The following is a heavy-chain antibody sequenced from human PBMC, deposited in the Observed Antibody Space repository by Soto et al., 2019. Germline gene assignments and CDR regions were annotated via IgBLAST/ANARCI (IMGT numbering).Heavy chain of an antibody. CDR1: GGSVSSGSYY. Sequence: SETLSLTCTVSGGSVSSGSYYWSWIRQPPGKGLEWIGYIYYSWSTNYNPSLKSRVTISVDTSKNQFSLKLSSVTAADTAVYYCAREPRKDLYIDYWGQGTLVTVSS. V-gene: IGHV4-61*01. CDR2: IYYSWST. J-gene: IGHJ4*02. CDR3: AREPRKDLYIDY.